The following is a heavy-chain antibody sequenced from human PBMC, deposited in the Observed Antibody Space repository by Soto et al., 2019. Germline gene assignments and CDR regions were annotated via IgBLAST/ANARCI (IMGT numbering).Heavy chain of an antibody. CDR2: IYSSGST. D-gene: IGHD3-16*02. J-gene: IGHJ4*02. CDR3: ARGGGLSRVTFGGVIVFPFDY. CDR1: GGSISNGGYY. Sequence: LQTLSLTSTVSGGSISNGGYYRSWIRHLPGKDLEGIGYIYSSGSTYYNPSLKSRFTISVDTSKNQFSLKLSSVTAADTPVYYCARGGGLSRVTFGGVIVFPFDYWGQGPLVTVSS. V-gene: IGHV4-30-4*08.